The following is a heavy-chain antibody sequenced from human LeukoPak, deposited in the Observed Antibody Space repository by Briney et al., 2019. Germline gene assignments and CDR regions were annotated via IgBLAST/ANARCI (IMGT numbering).Heavy chain of an antibody. CDR1: GFTFSSYC. D-gene: IGHD2-15*01. Sequence: GGSLRLSCAASGFTFSSYCMHWVRQAPGKGLEWVAFIRYDGSNKYYADSVKGRFTISRDSSKNPLFLQLNRLRPEDAAVYYCAKAPVTTCRGAFCYPFDYWGLGTLVTVSS. CDR3: AKAPVTTCRGAFCYPFDY. CDR2: IRYDGSNK. V-gene: IGHV3-30*02. J-gene: IGHJ4*02.